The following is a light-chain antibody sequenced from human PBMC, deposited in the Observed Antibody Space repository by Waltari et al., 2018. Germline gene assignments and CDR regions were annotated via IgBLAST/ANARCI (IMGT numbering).Light chain of an antibody. Sequence: IQMTQSPSSLSASIGDRVTIPCRASRYVTHFLDWYLQRPGKVPRLLIHSASTLQSGVPSRFSGSGSGTEFTLTIDSLQPEDLATYYCQNYDTAPFTFGPGTKVDLK. J-gene: IGKJ3*01. CDR2: SAS. V-gene: IGKV1-27*01. CDR3: QNYDTAPFT. CDR1: RYVTHF.